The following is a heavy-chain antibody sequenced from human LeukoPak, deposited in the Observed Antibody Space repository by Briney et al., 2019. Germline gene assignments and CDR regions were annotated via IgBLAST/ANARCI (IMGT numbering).Heavy chain of an antibody. V-gene: IGHV3-7*01. Sequence: GGSLRLSCAASGFTFNSSWMSWVRQAPGKGLEWVANIKKDGSEKYYVDSVKGRFTISRDNAKNSLYLQMNSLGAEDTAVYYCARDTWGATDYWGQGTLVTVSS. D-gene: IGHD1-26*01. CDR2: IKKDGSEK. CDR1: GFTFNSSW. J-gene: IGHJ4*02. CDR3: ARDTWGATDY.